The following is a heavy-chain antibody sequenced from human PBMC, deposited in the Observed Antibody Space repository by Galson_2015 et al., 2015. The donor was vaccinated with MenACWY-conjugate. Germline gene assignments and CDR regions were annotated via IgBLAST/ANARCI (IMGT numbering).Heavy chain of an antibody. CDR3: ARHPPGGRGMDV. D-gene: IGHD1-26*01. CDR1: GYSFTNYW. V-gene: IGHV5-51*01. J-gene: IGHJ6*02. Sequence: QSGAEVKKPGESLKISCKGSGYSFTNYWIGWVRQMPGRGLEWVGLIDPHNSNTRYSPSFQGQVTISADESISTAFLQWSSLKASDTAMYYCARHPPGGRGMDVWGRGTTVTVSS. CDR2: IDPHNSNT.